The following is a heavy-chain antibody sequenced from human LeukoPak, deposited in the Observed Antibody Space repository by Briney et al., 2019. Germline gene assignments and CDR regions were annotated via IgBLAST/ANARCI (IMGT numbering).Heavy chain of an antibody. J-gene: IGHJ5*02. Sequence: SETLSLTCTVSGGSISSYYWSWIRQPPGKGLEWIGYIYYSGSTNYNPSLKRRVTIPVDTSKNQFSLKLSSVTAADTAVYYCARDSSEGLWFGESRNNWFDPWGQGTLVTVSS. D-gene: IGHD3-10*01. V-gene: IGHV4-59*01. CDR3: ARDSSEGLWFGESRNNWFDP. CDR1: GGSISSYY. CDR2: IYYSGST.